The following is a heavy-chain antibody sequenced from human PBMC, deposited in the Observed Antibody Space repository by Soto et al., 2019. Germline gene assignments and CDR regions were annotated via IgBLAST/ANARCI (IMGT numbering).Heavy chain of an antibody. J-gene: IGHJ4*02. V-gene: IGHV4-30-2*01. CDR1: GGSISSGGYS. CDR3: VRVPEY. CDR2: IYHSGST. Sequence: PSETLSLTCAVSGGSISSGGYSWSWIRQPPGKGLDWIGYIYHSGSTYYNPSLKSRVTISVDRSKNQFSLKLSSVTAADTAVYYCVRVPEYWGQGTLVTVSS.